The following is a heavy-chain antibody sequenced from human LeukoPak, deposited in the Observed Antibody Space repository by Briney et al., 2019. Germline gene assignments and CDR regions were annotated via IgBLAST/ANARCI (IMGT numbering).Heavy chain of an antibody. CDR2: INHSGST. CDR1: GGSFSGYY. CDR3: ARGLLRYYYYYMDV. V-gene: IGHV4-34*01. J-gene: IGHJ6*03. Sequence: SETLSLTCAVYGGSFSGYYWSWIRQPPGKGLEWIGEINHSGSTNYNPSLKSRVTISVDTSKNQFSLKLSSVTAADTAVYYCARGLLRYYYYYMDVWAKGPRSPSP. D-gene: IGHD2-15*01.